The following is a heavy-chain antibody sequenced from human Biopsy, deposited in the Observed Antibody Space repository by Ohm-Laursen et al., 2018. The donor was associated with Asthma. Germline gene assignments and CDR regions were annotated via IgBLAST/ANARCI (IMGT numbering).Heavy chain of an antibody. CDR2: ISKDASTQ. J-gene: IGHJ3*02. Sequence: SLRLSCTASGFTFSDYYMSWIRQAPGKGLEWVGVISKDASTQDYADSVKGRFTMARDNSKNTLDLQMNSLREEDTAVYYCVRDGTDDAFDIWGQGTVVSVSS. V-gene: IGHV3-30*03. CDR1: GFTFSDYY. D-gene: IGHD1-1*01. CDR3: VRDGTDDAFDI.